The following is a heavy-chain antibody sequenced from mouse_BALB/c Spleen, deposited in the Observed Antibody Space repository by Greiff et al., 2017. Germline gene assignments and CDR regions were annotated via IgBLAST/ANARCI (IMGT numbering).Heavy chain of an antibody. CDR1: GYTFTDYE. D-gene: IGHD3-1*01. J-gene: IGHJ2*01. CDR2: IDPETGGT. CDR3: KRRGGGSGYAY. Sequence: VQLQQSGAELVRPGASVTLSCKASGYTFTDYEMHWVKQTPVHGLEWIGAIDPETGGTAYNQKFKGKATLTADKSSSTAYMELRSLTSEDSAVYYCKRRGGGSGYAYWGQGTTLTVSS. V-gene: IGHV1-15*01.